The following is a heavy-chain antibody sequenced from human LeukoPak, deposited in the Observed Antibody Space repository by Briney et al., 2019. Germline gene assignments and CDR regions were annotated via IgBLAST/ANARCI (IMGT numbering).Heavy chain of an antibody. Sequence: PGGSLRLSCAASGFTFSSSAMSWVRQAPGKGLEWVSGISGSGGSTYYADSVKGRFTISRDNSKNTLYLQMNSLRAEDTAVYYCARDRWGVVVPAAIDAFDIWGQGTMVTVSS. CDR1: GFTFSSSA. V-gene: IGHV3-23*01. D-gene: IGHD2-2*02. J-gene: IGHJ3*02. CDR2: ISGSGGST. CDR3: ARDRWGVVVPAAIDAFDI.